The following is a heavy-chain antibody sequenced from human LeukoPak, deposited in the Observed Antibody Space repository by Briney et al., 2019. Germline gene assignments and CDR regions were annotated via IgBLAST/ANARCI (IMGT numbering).Heavy chain of an antibody. Sequence: GGSLRLSCAASGFTFSSYWMSWVRQAPGKGLEWVANIKQDGSEKYYVDSVKGRFTFSRDNAKNSLYLQMNSLRAEDTAVYYCARVNYYDSSGYYYSSYYYYYYMDVWGKGTTVTVSS. V-gene: IGHV3-7*01. J-gene: IGHJ6*03. CDR3: ARVNYYDSSGYYYSSYYYYYYMDV. CDR1: GFTFSSYW. D-gene: IGHD3-22*01. CDR2: IKQDGSEK.